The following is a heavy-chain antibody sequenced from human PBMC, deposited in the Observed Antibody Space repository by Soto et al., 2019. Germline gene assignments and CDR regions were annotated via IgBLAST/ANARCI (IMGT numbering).Heavy chain of an antibody. CDR2: ISEDGSET. CDR3: ARGPY. J-gene: IGHJ4*01. Sequence: PGGSLRLSCAASGISFSSFWMSWVRQAPGKGPEWLANISEDGSETYYVDSAKGRFTIFRDSSKNSLHMQMNSLRAEDTAVYYCARGPYWGQGTLVTVSS. V-gene: IGHV3-7*01. CDR1: GISFSSFW.